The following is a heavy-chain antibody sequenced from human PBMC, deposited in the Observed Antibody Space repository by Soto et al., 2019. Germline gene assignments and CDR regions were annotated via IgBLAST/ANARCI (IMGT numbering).Heavy chain of an antibody. CDR3: ARGGYYGDSILGDY. J-gene: IGHJ4*02. CDR2: IWYDGSNK. Sequence: ESGGGVVQPGRSLRLSCAASGFTFSSYGMHWVRQAPGKGLEWVAVIWYDGSNKYYADSVKGRFTISRDNSKNTLYLQMNSLRAEDTAVYYCARGGYYGDSILGDYWGQGTLVTVSS. CDR1: GFTFSSYG. D-gene: IGHD4-17*01. V-gene: IGHV3-33*01.